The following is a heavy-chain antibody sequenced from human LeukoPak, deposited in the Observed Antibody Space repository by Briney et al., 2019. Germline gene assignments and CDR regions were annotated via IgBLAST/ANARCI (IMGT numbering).Heavy chain of an antibody. CDR2: SSVSGST. D-gene: IGHD1-20*01. V-gene: IGHV4-4*07. Sequence: SETLSLTCTVSGDSISNYYWNWLRQPAGKGLEGIGRSSVSGSTNYNPSLKSRVTMSVETSKKQFSLKLSSVTAADTAVYFCARDSGITATTAFAFDVWGQGTEVTVSS. CDR3: ARDSGITATTAFAFDV. CDR1: GDSISNYY. J-gene: IGHJ3*01.